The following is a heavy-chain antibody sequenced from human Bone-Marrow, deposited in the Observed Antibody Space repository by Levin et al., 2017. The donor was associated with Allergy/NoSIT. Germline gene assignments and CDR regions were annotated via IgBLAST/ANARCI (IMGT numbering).Heavy chain of an antibody. D-gene: IGHD3-22*01. Sequence: RASVKVSCAASGVTFSTYAMSWVRQAPGKGLEWVSGISSSGGITYYADSVKGRFTISRDNSKNTLFVQMNSLRAEDTAVYYCAKYSDYFSPFDYWGQGTLVTVSS. CDR2: ISSSGGIT. CDR1: GVTFSTYA. J-gene: IGHJ4*02. CDR3: AKYSDYFSPFDY. V-gene: IGHV3-23*01.